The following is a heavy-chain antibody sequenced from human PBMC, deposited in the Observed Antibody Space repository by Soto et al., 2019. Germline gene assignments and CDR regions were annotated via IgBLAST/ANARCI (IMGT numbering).Heavy chain of an antibody. D-gene: IGHD3-16*01. Sequence: GGSLRLSCAASGFIFSTSGSAFSRYAMTWVRQTPGKALEWVSSISGSGVRTYYSDSVRGRFTISRDNSKDRLYLEMNSVRAEDSAVYYCATPAYDYWGQGTLVTVSS. CDR2: ISGSGVRT. J-gene: IGHJ4*02. CDR3: ATPAYDY. CDR1: GFIFSTSGSAFSRYA. V-gene: IGHV3-23*01.